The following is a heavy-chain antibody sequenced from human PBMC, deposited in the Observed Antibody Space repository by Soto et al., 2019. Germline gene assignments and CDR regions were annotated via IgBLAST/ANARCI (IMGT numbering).Heavy chain of an antibody. CDR2: IYTSGST. J-gene: IGHJ6*02. CDR1: GGSISSYY. Sequence: SETLSLTCTVSGGSISSYYWSWIRQPAGKGLEWIGRIYTSGSTNYNPSLKSRVTMSVDTSKNQFSLKLSSVTAADTAVYYCARVSRYCSRGSSYYYYGMDVWGQGTTVTVSS. D-gene: IGHD2-15*01. CDR3: ARVSRYCSRGSSYYYYGMDV. V-gene: IGHV4-4*07.